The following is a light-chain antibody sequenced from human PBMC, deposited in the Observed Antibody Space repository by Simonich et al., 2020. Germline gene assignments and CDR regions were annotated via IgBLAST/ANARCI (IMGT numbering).Light chain of an antibody. CDR3: CSYAGSSTVV. CDR2: ECS. CDR1: SSDVGSYNI. V-gene: IGLV2-23*01. Sequence: QSALTQPASVSGSPGQSITISCTGTSSDVGSYNIVSWYQQHPGKAPKIMIYECSKRPAGGSNRCSGSKSGNTASLTIAGLQAEDEADYYCCSYAGSSTVVFGGGTKLTVL. J-gene: IGLJ2*01.